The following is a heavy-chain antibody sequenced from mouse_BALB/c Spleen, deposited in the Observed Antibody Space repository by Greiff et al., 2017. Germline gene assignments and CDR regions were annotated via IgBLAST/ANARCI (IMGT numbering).Heavy chain of an antibody. D-gene: IGHD5-1*01. Sequence: EVQLVESGGGLVQPGGSLRLSCATSGFTFTDYYMSWVRQPPGKALEWLGFIRNKANGYTTEYSASVKGRFTISRDNSQSILYLQMNTLRAEDSATYYCARGGTLYYYAMDYWGQGTSVTVSS. CDR3: ARGGTLYYYAMDY. V-gene: IGHV7-3*02. CDR1: GFTFTDYY. CDR2: IRNKANGYTT. J-gene: IGHJ4*01.